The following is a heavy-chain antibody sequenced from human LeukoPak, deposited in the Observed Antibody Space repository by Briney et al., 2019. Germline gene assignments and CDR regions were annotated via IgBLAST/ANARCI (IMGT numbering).Heavy chain of an antibody. CDR1: GGSISSGSYY. D-gene: IGHD2-2*01. CDR2: IYTSGST. J-gene: IGHJ3*02. Sequence: SETLSLTCTVSGGSISSGSYYWSWIRQPAGKGLEWIGRIYTSGSTNYNPSLKSRVTISVDTSKNQFSLKLSSVTAADTAVHYCASLGYCSSTSCYRVWAFDIWGQGTMVTVSS. CDR3: ASLGYCSSTSCYRVWAFDI. V-gene: IGHV4-61*02.